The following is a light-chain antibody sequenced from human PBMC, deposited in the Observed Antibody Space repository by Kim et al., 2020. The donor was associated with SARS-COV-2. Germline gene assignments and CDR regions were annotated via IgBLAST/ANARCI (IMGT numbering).Light chain of an antibody. J-gene: IGKJ2*01. CDR1: QSVSSSY. CDR3: QQYGSSRQT. Sequence: LSPGERATRSCRASQSVSSSYLAWYQQKPGQAPRLLIYGASSRATGIPDRFSGSGSGTDFTLTISRLEPEDFAVYYCQQYGSSRQTFGQGTKLEI. CDR2: GAS. V-gene: IGKV3-20*01.